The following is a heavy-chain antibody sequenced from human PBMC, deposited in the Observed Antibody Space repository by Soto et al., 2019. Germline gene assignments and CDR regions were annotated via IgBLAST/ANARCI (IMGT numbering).Heavy chain of an antibody. CDR2: IYYSGST. CDR1: GGSISSSSYY. CDR3: ARHRHEFEQWLVIPRWFDP. Sequence: QLQLQESGPGLVKPSETLSLTCTVSGGSISSSSYYWGWIRQPPGKGLEWIGSIYYSGSTYYNPSLKSRVTISVDTSKNQFSLKLSSVTAADTAVYYCARHRHEFEQWLVIPRWFDPWGQGTLVTVSS. D-gene: IGHD6-19*01. V-gene: IGHV4-39*01. J-gene: IGHJ5*02.